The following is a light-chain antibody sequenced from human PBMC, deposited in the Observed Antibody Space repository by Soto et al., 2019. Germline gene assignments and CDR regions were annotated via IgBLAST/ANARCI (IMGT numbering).Light chain of an antibody. Sequence: AIRMTQSPSSLSASTGDRVTITCRASQGISSYLAWYQQKPGKAPKLLIYAASTLQSGVPSRFSGSGSGTEFILNISSLQPDDFATYYCQQYDSYSWTFDQGTKVDIK. CDR1: QGISSY. V-gene: IGKV1-8*01. J-gene: IGKJ1*01. CDR3: QQYDSYSWT. CDR2: AAS.